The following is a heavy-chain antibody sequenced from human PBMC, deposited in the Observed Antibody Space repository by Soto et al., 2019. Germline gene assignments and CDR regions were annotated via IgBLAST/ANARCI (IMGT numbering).Heavy chain of an antibody. J-gene: IGHJ6*02. CDR2: IYYSGST. V-gene: IGHV4-31*03. Sequence: QVQLQESGPGLVKPSQTLSLTCTVSGGSISSGGYYWSWIRQHPGKGLEWIGYIYYSGSTYYNPSLKSRVTRSVDTSKNQFSLKLSSVTAADTAVYYCARAQYNWNYGGRGLSRTDGMDVWGQGTTVTVSS. CDR3: ARAQYNWNYGGRGLSRTDGMDV. D-gene: IGHD1-7*01. CDR1: GGSISSGGYY.